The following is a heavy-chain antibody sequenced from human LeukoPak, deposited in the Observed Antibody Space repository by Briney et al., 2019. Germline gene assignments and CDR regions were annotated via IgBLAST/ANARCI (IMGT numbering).Heavy chain of an antibody. CDR2: IYHSGST. D-gene: IGHD2-15*01. V-gene: IGHV4-30-2*01. J-gene: IGHJ4*02. Sequence: SQTLSLTCAVSGGSISSGGYSWSWIRQPPGKGLEWIGYIYHSGSTYYNPSLKSRVTISVDRSKNQFSLKLSSVTAADTAVYYCARVGIGYCSGGSCPVDYWGQGTLVTVSS. CDR1: GGSISSGGYS. CDR3: ARVGIGYCSGGSCPVDY.